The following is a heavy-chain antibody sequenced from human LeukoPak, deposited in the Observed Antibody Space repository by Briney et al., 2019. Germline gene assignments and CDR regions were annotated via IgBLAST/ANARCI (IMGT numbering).Heavy chain of an antibody. CDR3: AKGGSYDSSGYYSGSYYYYMDV. V-gene: IGHV3-9*01. CDR1: GFTFDDYA. CDR2: ISWNSGSI. Sequence: GGSLRLSCAASGFTFDDYAMHWVRQAPGKGLEWVSGISWNSGSIGYADSVKGRFTISRDNAKNSLYLQMNSLRAEDTALYYCAKGGSYDSSGYYSGSYYYYMDVWGKGTTVTISS. D-gene: IGHD3-22*01. J-gene: IGHJ6*03.